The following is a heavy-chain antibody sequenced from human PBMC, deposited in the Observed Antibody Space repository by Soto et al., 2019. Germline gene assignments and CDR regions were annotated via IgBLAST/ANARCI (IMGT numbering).Heavy chain of an antibody. CDR2: INPSGGST. Sequence: GASVKVSCKASGYTFTSYYMPWVRQAPGQGLEWMGIINPSGGSTSYAQKFQGRVTMTRDTSTSTVYMELSSPRSEDTAVYYCATVYCSGGSCYRNWFDPWGQGTLVTVSS. CDR1: GYTFTSYY. V-gene: IGHV1-46*01. CDR3: ATVYCSGGSCYRNWFDP. D-gene: IGHD2-15*01. J-gene: IGHJ5*02.